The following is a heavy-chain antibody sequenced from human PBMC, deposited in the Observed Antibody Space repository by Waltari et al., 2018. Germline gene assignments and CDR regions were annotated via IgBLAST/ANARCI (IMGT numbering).Heavy chain of an antibody. CDR3: AKSITMVRGAAGFDP. CDR2: LNSSGRT. V-gene: IGHV4-39*01. CDR1: GCSIRSPSFY. D-gene: IGHD3-10*01. Sequence: QVQLQESGPGLVRPSETLSLTRTVSGCSIRSPSFYWGWVGQSPGKGLEWIGSLNSSGRTYYNPSLKGRVTISVDTSNNHVSLRLSSVTAADTALYFCAKSITMVRGAAGFDPWGQGTLVTVSS. J-gene: IGHJ5*02.